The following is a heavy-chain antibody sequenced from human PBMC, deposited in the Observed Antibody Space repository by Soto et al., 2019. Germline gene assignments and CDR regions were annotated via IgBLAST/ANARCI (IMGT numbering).Heavy chain of an antibody. J-gene: IGHJ6*02. Sequence: PGGSLRLSCTASRFTFSDYYMNWIRQAPGKGLEWVSYITGSGSTIYYADSVKGRFTISRDNAKNSLYLQMNSLRAEDTAVYYCAVITYPYYYYGMDVWGQGTKVTVYS. CDR3: AVITYPYYYYGMDV. CDR1: RFTFSDYY. D-gene: IGHD3-16*01. CDR2: ITGSGSTI. V-gene: IGHV3-11*01.